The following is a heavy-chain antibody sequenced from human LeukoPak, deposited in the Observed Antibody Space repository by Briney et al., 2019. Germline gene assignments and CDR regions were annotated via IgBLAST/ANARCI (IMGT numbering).Heavy chain of an antibody. CDR3: AGGRLRRLLVAY. Sequence: SETLSLTCTVSSRSNSSYYWSWPPQPQGKGLAGIVYIYYSESTNYNPSLKSRVTISVDTSKNQFSLKLSSVTAADTAVYYCAGGRLRRLLVAYGDRGLVVTVSS. J-gene: IGHJ4*02. CDR2: IYYSEST. CDR1: SRSNSSYY. V-gene: IGHV4-59*01. D-gene: IGHD5-24*01.